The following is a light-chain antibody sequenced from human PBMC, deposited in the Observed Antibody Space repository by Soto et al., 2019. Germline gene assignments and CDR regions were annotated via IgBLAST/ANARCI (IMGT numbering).Light chain of an antibody. Sequence: ETVMTQSPVTLSVSPGDTATLSCRASQRVSSHLAWYQQKPGQAPRLLIYAASTRATGIPVRFSGSGSGTDFTLTITRLEPEDFAVYYCQQYGSSPRTFGQGTRLEIK. J-gene: IGKJ5*01. CDR1: QRVSSH. V-gene: IGKV3-20*01. CDR2: AAS. CDR3: QQYGSSPRT.